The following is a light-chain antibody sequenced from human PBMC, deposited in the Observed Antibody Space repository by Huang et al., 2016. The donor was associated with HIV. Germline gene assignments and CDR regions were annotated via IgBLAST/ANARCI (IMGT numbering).Light chain of an antibody. V-gene: IGKV1-39*01. J-gene: IGKJ1*01. CDR2: TAS. Sequence: DIQMTQSPPSLSASVGDRVTFTCRANQNITKSLNWYQQKPGKAPKLLIYTASTLESGVPSRFSGGGSVSRFTLNIGNLQPEDFATYYCQQSFSVPRTFG. CDR3: QQSFSVPRT. CDR1: QNITKS.